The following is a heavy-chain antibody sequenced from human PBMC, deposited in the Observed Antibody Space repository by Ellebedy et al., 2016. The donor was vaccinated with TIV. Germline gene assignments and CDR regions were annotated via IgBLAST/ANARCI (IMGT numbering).Heavy chain of an antibody. J-gene: IGHJ4*02. V-gene: IGHV4-30-4*01. CDR1: GGSISSGDYY. CDR2: IYYSGDT. CDR3: ARTTLTRYIAFDF. Sequence: MPSETLSLTCTVSGGSISSGDYYWSWIRQPPGKGLEWNGLIYYSGDTYYNPSLKSRVTMAVDTSENQLSLKLSSVTAADTAVYYWARTTLTRYIAFDFWGQGTLVTVSS. D-gene: IGHD3-9*01.